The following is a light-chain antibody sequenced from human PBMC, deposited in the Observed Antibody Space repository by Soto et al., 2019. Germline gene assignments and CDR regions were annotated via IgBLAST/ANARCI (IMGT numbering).Light chain of an antibody. CDR3: QQYNNWPPLT. Sequence: EIVLTQSPGTLSFSPGERATLSCRASHSVSSSYLAWYQQKPGQAPRLLIYGASSRATGIPDRFSGSGSGTDFTLTISSLQSEDFAVYYCQQYNNWPPLTFGGGTKVDI. J-gene: IGKJ4*01. CDR2: GAS. V-gene: IGKV3-20*01. CDR1: HSVSSSY.